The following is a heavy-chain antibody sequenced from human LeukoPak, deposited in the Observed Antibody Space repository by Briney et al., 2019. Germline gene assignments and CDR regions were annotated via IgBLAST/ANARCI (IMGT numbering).Heavy chain of an antibody. J-gene: IGHJ2*01. V-gene: IGHV3-49*04. CDR2: IRSKAYGGTT. D-gene: IGHD3-3*01. Sequence: GGSLRLSCTASGFTFGEYAMSWVRQAPGKGLEWVGFIRSKAYGGTTEYAASVKGRVTISRDDSKSIAYLQMNSLKTEDTAVYYCTRTEWPDDWYFDLWGRGTLVTVSS. CDR3: TRTEWPDDWYFDL. CDR1: GFTFGEYA.